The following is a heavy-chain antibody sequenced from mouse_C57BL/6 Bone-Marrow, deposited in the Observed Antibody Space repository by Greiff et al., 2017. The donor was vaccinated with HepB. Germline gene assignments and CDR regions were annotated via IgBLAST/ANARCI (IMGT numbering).Heavy chain of an antibody. CDR2: IDPSDSYT. Sequence: VQLQQPGAELVKPGASVKLSCKASGYTFTSYWMQWVKQRPGQGLEWIGEIDPSDSYTNYNQKFKGKATLTVDTSSSTAYMQLSSLTSEDSAVYYCARRKAYDYGSYAMDYWGQGTSVTVSS. CDR3: ARRKAYDYGSYAMDY. D-gene: IGHD2-4*01. J-gene: IGHJ4*01. V-gene: IGHV1-50*01. CDR1: GYTFTSYW.